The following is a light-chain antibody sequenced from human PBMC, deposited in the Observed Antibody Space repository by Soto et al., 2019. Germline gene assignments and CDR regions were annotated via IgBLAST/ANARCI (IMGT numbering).Light chain of an antibody. Sequence: DIHMTLALSSVCASVRDRVTITWGASQNINKYLNWYQQKPGKAPKVLILVASSLESGVPSRFSGSGSGTDFTLTISSLQPEDFATYYCQQSYSSRLTFGQGTKVDIK. J-gene: IGKJ4*01. CDR3: QQSYSSRLT. CDR2: VAS. V-gene: IGKV1-39*01. CDR1: QNINKY.